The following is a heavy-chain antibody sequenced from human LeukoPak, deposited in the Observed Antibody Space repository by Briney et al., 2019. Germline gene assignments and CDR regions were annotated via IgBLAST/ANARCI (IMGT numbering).Heavy chain of an antibody. CDR3: ARWGNYDYVWGSYRYFDY. D-gene: IGHD3-16*02. Sequence: WASVKVSCKASGYTFTDYYMHWVRQAPGQGLEWMGWINPHSGGTDHAQKFQGRVTMTRDTSISTAYMELSRLRSDDTAVYYCARWGNYDYVWGSYRYFDYWGQGTLVTVSS. J-gene: IGHJ4*02. CDR2: INPHSGGT. CDR1: GYTFTDYY. V-gene: IGHV1-2*02.